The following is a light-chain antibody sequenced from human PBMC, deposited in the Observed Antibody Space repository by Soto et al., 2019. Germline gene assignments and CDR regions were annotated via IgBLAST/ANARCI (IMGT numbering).Light chain of an antibody. CDR2: DAS. CDR3: HQYNTYSQT. V-gene: IGKV1-5*01. CDR1: QSISGW. J-gene: IGKJ1*01. Sequence: IQMTQSPPTLSASVGDRVTLTCRASQSISGWLAWYQQKPGKAPKVLIYDASTLESGVPSRFSGSGSGTEFTLTISSLQPEDFATYYCHQYNTYSQTFGQGTKVDIK.